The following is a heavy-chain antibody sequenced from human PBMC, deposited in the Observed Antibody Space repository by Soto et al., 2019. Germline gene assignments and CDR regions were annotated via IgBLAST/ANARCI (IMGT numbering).Heavy chain of an antibody. V-gene: IGHV3-30*18. CDR3: AKDLGVRDPYYYYGMDV. CDR2: ISYDGSNK. Sequence: VGSLRLSCAASGFTFSSYGMHWVRQAPGKGLEWVAVISYDGSNKYYADSVKGRFTISRDNSKNTLYLQMNSLRAEDTAVYYCAKDLGVRDPYYYYGMDVWGQGTTVTVSS. CDR1: GFTFSSYG. J-gene: IGHJ6*02. D-gene: IGHD3-10*01.